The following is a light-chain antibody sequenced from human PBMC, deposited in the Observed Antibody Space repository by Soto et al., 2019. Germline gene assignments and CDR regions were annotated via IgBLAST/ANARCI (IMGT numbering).Light chain of an antibody. CDR1: ESVTNS. CDR2: GAS. CDR3: QQYGSSPT. J-gene: IGKJ5*01. Sequence: EIVMTQSPATLSVSPGERATLSCRASESVTNSLAWFQLKPGQAPRLLIYGASSRATGIPDRFSVSGSGTDFTLTISRLEPEDFAVYYCQQYGSSPTFGQGTRLEIK. V-gene: IGKV3-20*01.